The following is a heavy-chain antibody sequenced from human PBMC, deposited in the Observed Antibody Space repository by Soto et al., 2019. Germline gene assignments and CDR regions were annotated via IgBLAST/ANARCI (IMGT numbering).Heavy chain of an antibody. V-gene: IGHV3-23*01. D-gene: IGHD2-8*01. CDR2: ITPSGGNT. CDR1: GFSFSTYA. CDR3: AGRYCPNGVCYTNFYYYMDI. Sequence: EVQLLESGGGLVQPGGSLRLSCAASGFSFSTYAMTWVRQAPGKGLEWVSTITPSGGNTYYAESVKVRFTITRDNSENTLFLHMNSLRAEATAVYYCAGRYCPNGVCYTNFYYYMDIWGEGTSVTVSS. J-gene: IGHJ6*03.